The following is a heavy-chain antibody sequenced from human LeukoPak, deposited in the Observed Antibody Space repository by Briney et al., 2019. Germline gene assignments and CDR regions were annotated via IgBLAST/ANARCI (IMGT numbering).Heavy chain of an antibody. CDR2: INSNSGAS. J-gene: IGHJ4*02. CDR1: RYTLTGYY. D-gene: IGHD2-15*01. V-gene: IGHV1-2*02. CDR3: ARTRYCSGSTCYSYLEY. Sequence: ASVKVSCKASRYTLTGYYMLWVRQAPGPGLEWMGWINSNSGASNYTQKFQSSVTMTRDTSISPAYMELSRLRSDNTAVFYCARTRYCSGSTCYSYLEYWGQGTLVTVSS.